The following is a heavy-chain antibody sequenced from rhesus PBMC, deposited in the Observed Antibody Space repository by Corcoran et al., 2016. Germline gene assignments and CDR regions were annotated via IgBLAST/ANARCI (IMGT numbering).Heavy chain of an antibody. CDR1: GCTFSSYG. CDR2: FHSVVCST. J-gene: IGHJ6*01. D-gene: IGHD6-13*01. Sequence: EVQLVETGGGLVQPGGSLKLSCEASGCTFSSYGMSWVSQAPGTGLEWVSAFHSVVCSTYYADSVEGLFTISSDNSKTTLSLQMNSLRAEDTAVYYCAKDASSWSNQYGLDSWGQVVVVTVSS. CDR3: AKDASSWSNQYGLDS. V-gene: IGHV3S5*01.